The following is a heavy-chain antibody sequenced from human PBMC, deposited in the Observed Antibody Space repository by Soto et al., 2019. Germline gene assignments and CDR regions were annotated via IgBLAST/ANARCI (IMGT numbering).Heavy chain of an antibody. D-gene: IGHD2-15*01. CDR1: GGSFSGYY. CDR3: ARLNCSGGSCYSEFDY. Sequence: QVQLQQWGAGLLKPSETLSLTCAVYGGSFSGYYWSWIRQPPGKGLEWIGEINHSGSTNYNPSLKSRVTISVDPSKNQFSLKLSSVTAADTAVYYCARLNCSGGSCYSEFDYWGQGTLVTVSS. V-gene: IGHV4-34*01. J-gene: IGHJ4*02. CDR2: INHSGST.